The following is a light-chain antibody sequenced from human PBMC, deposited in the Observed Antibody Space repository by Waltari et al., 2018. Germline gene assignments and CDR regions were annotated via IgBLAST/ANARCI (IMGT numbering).Light chain of an antibody. V-gene: IGKV3-15*01. J-gene: IGKJ1*01. CDR2: GAS. Sequence: EIVMTQSPATLSVSPGERATLSCRASQSVSSNLAWYQQKPGQAPRLLIYGASTRATAIPARFSGSGSGTEFTLTISSLQSEDFAAYYCQQYNNWPPWTFGQGTKVEIK. CDR3: QQYNNWPPWT. CDR1: QSVSSN.